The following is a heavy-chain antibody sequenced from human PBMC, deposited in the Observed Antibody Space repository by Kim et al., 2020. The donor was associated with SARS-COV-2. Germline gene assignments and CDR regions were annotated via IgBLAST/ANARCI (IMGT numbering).Heavy chain of an antibody. CDR3: PTHGRGNACGSLFFY. V-gene: IGHV4-39*01. CDR2: IYYSGST. D-gene: IGHD2-21*01. CDR1: GGSISSSSYY. Sequence: SETLSLTCTVSGGSISSSSYYWGWIRQPPGKGLEWIGSIYYSGSTYYNPSLKSRVTISVDTSKNHSPLKLSPVPPQDQAVYSFPTHGRGNACGSLFFYW. J-gene: IGHJ4*01.